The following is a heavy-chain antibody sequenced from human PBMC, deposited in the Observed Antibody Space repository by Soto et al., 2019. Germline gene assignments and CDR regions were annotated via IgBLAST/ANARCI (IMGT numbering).Heavy chain of an antibody. D-gene: IGHD3-22*01. CDR1: GGSISSYY. V-gene: IGHV4-59*01. CDR2: IYYSGST. Sequence: SETLSLTCTVSGGSISSYYWSWIRQPPGKGLEWIGYIYYSGSTNYNPSLKSRVTISVDTSKNQFSLKLSSVTAADTAVYYCARGMDSSGYPSFDYWGQGTLVTVSS. J-gene: IGHJ4*02. CDR3: ARGMDSSGYPSFDY.